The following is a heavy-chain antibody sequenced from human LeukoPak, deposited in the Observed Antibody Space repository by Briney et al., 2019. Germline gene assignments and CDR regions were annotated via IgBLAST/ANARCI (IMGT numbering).Heavy chain of an antibody. CDR2: ISSHGYI. CDR3: AREAQSFYYDTSGYYAAAAYFDY. D-gene: IGHD3-22*01. V-gene: IGHV3-21*01. J-gene: IGHJ4*02. Sequence: GGSLRLSCAASGFTFSTYSLNWVRQAPGKGLEWVSSISSHGYIYYADSLKGRFTISRDSAKSSLYLQMNSLRAEDTAVYYCAREAQSFYYDTSGYYAAAAYFDYWGQGTLVTVSS. CDR1: GFTFSTYS.